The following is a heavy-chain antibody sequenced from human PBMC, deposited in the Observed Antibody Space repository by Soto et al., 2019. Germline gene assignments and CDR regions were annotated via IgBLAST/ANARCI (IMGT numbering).Heavy chain of an antibody. J-gene: IGHJ6*02. D-gene: IGHD2-21*02. Sequence: QVRLQESGPGLVKPSETLSLTCTVSGGSISSYYWSWIQQPPGKGLEWIGYMYNTGSTIYNPSLKSRVTISVDTSKNQFSLKLHSVTAADTAVYYCARDLWGYCGADCYPLDVWGQGTTVTVSS. CDR2: MYNTGST. V-gene: IGHV4-59*01. CDR3: ARDLWGYCGADCYPLDV. CDR1: GGSISSYY.